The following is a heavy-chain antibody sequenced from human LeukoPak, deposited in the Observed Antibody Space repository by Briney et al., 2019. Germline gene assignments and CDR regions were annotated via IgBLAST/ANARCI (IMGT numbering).Heavy chain of an antibody. CDR3: ASNPYYYDSSGADAFDI. V-gene: IGHV4-4*07. CDR2: IYTSGST. J-gene: IGHJ3*02. CDR1: GGSISSYY. D-gene: IGHD3-22*01. Sequence: SETLSLTCTVSGGSISSYYWSWIRQPAWKGLEWIGRIYTSGSTNYNPSLKSRVTMSVDTSKNQFSLKLSSVTAADTAVYYCASNPYYYDSSGADAFDIWGQGTMVTVSS.